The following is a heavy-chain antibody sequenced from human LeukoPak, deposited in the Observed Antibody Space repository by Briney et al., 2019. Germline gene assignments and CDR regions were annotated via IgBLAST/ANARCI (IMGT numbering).Heavy chain of an antibody. CDR2: SYYSGST. CDR1: GGSFSGYY. V-gene: IGHV4-59*08. J-gene: IGHJ6*02. CDR3: ARHRYGMDV. Sequence: PSETLSLTCAVYGGSFSGYYWSWIRQPPGKGLEWIGYSYYSGSTNYNPSLKSRVTISLDTAKNQFSLKLSSVTAADTAVYYCARHRYGMDVWGQGTTVTASS.